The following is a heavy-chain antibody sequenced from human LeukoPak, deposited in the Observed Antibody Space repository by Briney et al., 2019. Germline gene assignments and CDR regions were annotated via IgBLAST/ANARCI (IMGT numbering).Heavy chain of an antibody. CDR3: ARVMRLTMIRGVPPWFDP. V-gene: IGHV3-53*01. Sequence: GGSLRLSCAASGFTFSNYAMSWVRQAPGKGLEWVSVIYSGDSTYYADSVKGRFTISRDNSKNTLYLQMNSLRAEDTAVYYCARVMRLTMIRGVPPWFDPWGQGTLVTVSS. D-gene: IGHD3-10*01. J-gene: IGHJ5*02. CDR1: GFTFSNYA. CDR2: IYSGDST.